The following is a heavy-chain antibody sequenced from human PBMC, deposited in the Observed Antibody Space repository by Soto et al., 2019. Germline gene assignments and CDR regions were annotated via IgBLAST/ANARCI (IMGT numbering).Heavy chain of an antibody. CDR1: GYTFTSYY. J-gene: IGHJ4*02. Sequence: GPVKVSCKASGYTFTSYYMHWVRQAPGQGLEWMGIINPSGGSTSYAQKFQGRVTMTRDTSTSAVYMELSSLRSEDTAVYYCARVGYYDGSGYWYYFDYWGQGTLVTVSS. CDR2: INPSGGST. CDR3: ARVGYYDGSGYWYYFDY. V-gene: IGHV1-46*01. D-gene: IGHD3-22*01.